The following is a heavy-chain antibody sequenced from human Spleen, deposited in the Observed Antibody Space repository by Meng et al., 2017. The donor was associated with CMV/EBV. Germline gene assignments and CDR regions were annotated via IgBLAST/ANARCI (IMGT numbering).Heavy chain of an antibody. V-gene: IGHV3-23*01. Sequence: FARYALSWFRRAPGKSLERVSGLSATCDNPFYTGSVTCRFTISRDNTKNTLYLQMNRLRAEDTAVYYCARDGDLVGATTGFFDYWGQGTLVTVSS. J-gene: IGHJ4*02. CDR1: FARYA. CDR2: LSATCDNP. CDR3: ARDGDLVGATTGFFDY. D-gene: IGHD1-26*01.